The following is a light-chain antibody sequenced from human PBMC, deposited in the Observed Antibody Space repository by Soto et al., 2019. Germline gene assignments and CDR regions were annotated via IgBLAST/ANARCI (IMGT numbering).Light chain of an antibody. CDR3: QQYDTSPPLYT. J-gene: IGKJ2*01. CDR2: RAS. Sequence: EIVLTQSPGTLSLSPGERATLSCRASQSVSNNYLAWYQQKPGQAPRLLIYRASSRAAGVPDRFSGSGSGTDFTLTISKLDPEDFAVYYCQQYDTSPPLYTFGQGTKLEIK. V-gene: IGKV3-20*01. CDR1: QSVSNNY.